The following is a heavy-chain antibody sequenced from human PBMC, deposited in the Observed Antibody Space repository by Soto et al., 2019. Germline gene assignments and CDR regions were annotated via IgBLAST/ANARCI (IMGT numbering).Heavy chain of an antibody. D-gene: IGHD2-21*02. J-gene: IGHJ5*02. CDR2: INADNGNT. V-gene: IGHV1-3*01. Sequence: ASVKVSCKASGYTFSGSVMHWVRQDPGQRLEWMGWINADNGNTKYSQKFQGRVTMTRDTSISTAYMELSRLRFDDTAVYYCARGRGYCGGDCYLLSLSHWFDPWGQGTLVTVS. CDR1: GYTFSGSV. CDR3: ARGRGYCGGDCYLLSLSHWFDP.